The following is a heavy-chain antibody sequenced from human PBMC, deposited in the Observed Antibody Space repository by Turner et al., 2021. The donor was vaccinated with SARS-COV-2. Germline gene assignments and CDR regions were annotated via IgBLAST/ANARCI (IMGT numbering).Heavy chain of an antibody. CDR1: GGSISSYY. J-gene: IGHJ5*02. CDR2: IYYSGST. V-gene: IGHV4-59*01. D-gene: IGHD3-3*01. CDR3: ARNRYDFWSGYYEAAWFDP. Sequence: QVQLQESGPGLVKPSETLSLTCTVSGGSISSYYWSWIRQPPGKGLEWIGYIYYSGSTNYNPSLKSRVTISVDTSKNQFSLKLSSVTAADTAVYYCARNRYDFWSGYYEAAWFDPWGQGTLVTVSS.